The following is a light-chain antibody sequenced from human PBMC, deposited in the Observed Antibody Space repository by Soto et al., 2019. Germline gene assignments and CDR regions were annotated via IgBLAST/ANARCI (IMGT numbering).Light chain of an antibody. V-gene: IGLV1-40*01. CDR2: GNR. CDR1: TSNLGAGYD. CDR3: QAYDYTLTASV. J-gene: IGLJ3*02. Sequence: QSVLTQPPSVSGAPGQRVTLSCTGNTSNLGAGYDVHWYQQLPGAAPKLVIFGNRNRPSGVPERFSGSKSGTSASLAITGVQAEDEADYYCQAYDYTLTASVFGGGTKVTVL.